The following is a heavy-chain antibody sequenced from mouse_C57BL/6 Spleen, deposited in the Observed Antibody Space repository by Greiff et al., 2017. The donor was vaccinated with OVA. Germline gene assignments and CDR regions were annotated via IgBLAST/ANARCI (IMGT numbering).Heavy chain of an antibody. J-gene: IGHJ3*01. D-gene: IGHD1-1*01. CDR2: ISSGGSYT. Sequence: EVHLVESGGDLVKPGGSLKLSCAASGFTFSSYGMSWVRQTPDKRLEWVATISSGGSYTYYPDSVKGRFTISRDNAKNTLYLQMSSLKSEDTAMYYCARDYGSSQAWFAYWGQGTLVTVSA. CDR1: GFTFSSYG. V-gene: IGHV5-6*01. CDR3: ARDYGSSQAWFAY.